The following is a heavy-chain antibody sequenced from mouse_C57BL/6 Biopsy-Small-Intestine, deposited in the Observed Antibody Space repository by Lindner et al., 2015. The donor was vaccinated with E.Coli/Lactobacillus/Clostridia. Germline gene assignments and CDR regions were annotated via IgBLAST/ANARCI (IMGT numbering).Heavy chain of an antibody. CDR1: GYQFIDYG. J-gene: IGHJ3*01. CDR3: ARDPRYSGPWFRAGSFDV. V-gene: IGHV1-84*02. D-gene: IGHD1-1*02. Sequence: SVKVSCKASGYQFIDYGISWVRQAPGQGLEWMGWISAYKGDTSYAQNFQGRVTLTTDTSTSTVYMELRSLRSDDTAVYYCARDPRYSGPWFRAGSFDVWGQGTVVTVSS. CDR2: ISAYKGDT.